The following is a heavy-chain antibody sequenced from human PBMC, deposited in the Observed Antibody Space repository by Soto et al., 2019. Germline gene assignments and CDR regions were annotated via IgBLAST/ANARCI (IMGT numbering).Heavy chain of an antibody. D-gene: IGHD6-13*01. Sequence: SETLSLTCAVYGGSFSGYYWSWIRQPPGKGLEWIGEINHSGSTNYNPSLKSRVTISVDTSKNQFSLKLSSVTAADTAVYYCARGRIAAAGAYFDYWGQGTLVTV. J-gene: IGHJ4*01. CDR2: INHSGST. V-gene: IGHV4-34*01. CDR3: ARGRIAAAGAYFDY. CDR1: GGSFSGYY.